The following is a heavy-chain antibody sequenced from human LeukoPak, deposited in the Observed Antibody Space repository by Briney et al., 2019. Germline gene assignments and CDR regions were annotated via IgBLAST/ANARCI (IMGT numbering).Heavy chain of an antibody. D-gene: IGHD6-19*01. CDR2: IYYSGST. CDR1: GGSISSGANY. CDR3: ASLDSSGWYYFDY. V-gene: IGHV4-61*08. Sequence: ASETLSLTCTVSGGSISSGANYWSWIRQPPGKGLEWIGYIYYSGSTNYNPSLKSRVTISVDTSKNQFSLKLSSVTAADTAVYYCASLDSSGWYYFDYWGQGTLVTVSS. J-gene: IGHJ4*02.